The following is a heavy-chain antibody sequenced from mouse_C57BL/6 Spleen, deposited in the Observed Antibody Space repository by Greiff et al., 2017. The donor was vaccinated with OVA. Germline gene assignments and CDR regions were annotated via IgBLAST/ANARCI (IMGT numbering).Heavy chain of an antibody. CDR1: GYTFTDSY. Sequence: EVQLQQSGPELVKPGASVKISCKASGYTFTDSYMNWVKQSHGKSLEWIGDINPNNGGTSYNQKFKGKATLSVDKSSNTAYMELRSLTSEDSAVYYCARSSDAMDYWGQGTSVTVSS. CDR3: ARSSDAMDY. V-gene: IGHV1-26*01. J-gene: IGHJ4*01. CDR2: INPNNGGT.